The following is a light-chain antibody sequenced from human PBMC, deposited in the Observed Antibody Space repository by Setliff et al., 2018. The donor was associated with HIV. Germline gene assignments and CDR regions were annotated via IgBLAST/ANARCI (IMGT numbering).Light chain of an antibody. Sequence: QSALTQPASVSGSPGQSITISCTGTSSDVGGYNYVSWYQQHPGKAPKLMIYDVNKRPSGVSNRFSGSKSVNTASLTISGLQIEDESDYYCTSFTTTTTYVFGTGTKVTVL. V-gene: IGLV2-14*01. CDR3: TSFTTTTTYV. CDR1: SSDVGGYNY. CDR2: DVN. J-gene: IGLJ1*01.